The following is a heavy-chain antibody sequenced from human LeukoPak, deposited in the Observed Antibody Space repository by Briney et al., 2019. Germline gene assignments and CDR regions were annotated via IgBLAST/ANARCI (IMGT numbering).Heavy chain of an antibody. J-gene: IGHJ3*02. V-gene: IGHV4-59*01. CDR1: GGSISSYY. D-gene: IGHD4-23*01. CDR3: AIPTVVTPFALDI. Sequence: SETLSLTCTVSGGSISSYYWSWIRQPPGKGLEWIGYIYYSGSTNYNPSLKSRVTISVDTSKNQFSLKLSSVTAADTAVYYCAIPTVVTPFALDIWGQGTMVTVSS. CDR2: IYYSGST.